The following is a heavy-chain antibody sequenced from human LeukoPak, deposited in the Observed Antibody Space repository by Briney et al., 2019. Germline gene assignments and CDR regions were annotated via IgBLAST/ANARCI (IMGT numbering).Heavy chain of an antibody. CDR3: ARVDWAAGGVWWFDP. D-gene: IGHD3-16*01. Sequence: SDTLSLTCTVSGGALSSSSYYWGWIPRSPGKGRQRFGSMYHSETTYYNPSLKSRLPISVDTSKNQLFLRLSSVTAADTAVYYCARVDWAAGGVWWFDPWGQGTLVTVSS. J-gene: IGHJ5*02. CDR2: MYHSETT. CDR1: GGALSSSSYY. V-gene: IGHV4-39*07.